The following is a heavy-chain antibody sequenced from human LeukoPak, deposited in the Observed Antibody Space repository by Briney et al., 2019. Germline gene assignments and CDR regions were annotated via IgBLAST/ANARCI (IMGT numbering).Heavy chain of an antibody. CDR2: IQYDGSNK. J-gene: IGHJ3*02. CDR1: GFTFSSYG. D-gene: IGHD2-2*01. CDR3: AKGAVYCSSTSCQGGRAFDI. Sequence: PGGSLRLSCAASGFTFSSYGMHWVRQAPGKGLEWVAFIQYDGSNKYYADSVEGRFTISRDNSKNTLYLQMNSLRAEDTAVYYCAKGAVYCSSTSCQGGRAFDIWGQGTMVTVSS. V-gene: IGHV3-30*02.